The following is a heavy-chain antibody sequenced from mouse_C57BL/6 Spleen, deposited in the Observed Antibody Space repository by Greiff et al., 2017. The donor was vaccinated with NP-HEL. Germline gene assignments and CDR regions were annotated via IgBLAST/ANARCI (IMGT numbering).Heavy chain of an antibody. V-gene: IGHV1-64*01. Sequence: VQLQQPGAELVKPGASVKLSCKASGYTFTSYWMHWVKQRPGQGLEWLGMIHPNSGSTNYNEKFKSKATLTVDKSSSTAYIQRSSLTSEDSAVYDGARGGTGAWFAYWGQGTLVTVSA. CDR3: ARGGTGAWFAY. J-gene: IGHJ3*01. CDR2: IHPNSGST. CDR1: GYTFTSYW. D-gene: IGHD4-1*01.